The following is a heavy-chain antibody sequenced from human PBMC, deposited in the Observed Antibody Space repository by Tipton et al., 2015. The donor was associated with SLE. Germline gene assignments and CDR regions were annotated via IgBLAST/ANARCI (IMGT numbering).Heavy chain of an antibody. CDR2: IRYDGSNK. CDR1: GFTFSSYG. Sequence: SLRLSCAASGFTFSSYGMHWVRQAPGKGLEWVAFIRYDGSNKYYADSGKGRFTISRDNSKNTLYLQMNSLRAEDTAVYYCAKVLEGFWSALGYWGQGTLVTVSS. J-gene: IGHJ4*02. D-gene: IGHD3-3*01. V-gene: IGHV3-30*02. CDR3: AKVLEGFWSALGY.